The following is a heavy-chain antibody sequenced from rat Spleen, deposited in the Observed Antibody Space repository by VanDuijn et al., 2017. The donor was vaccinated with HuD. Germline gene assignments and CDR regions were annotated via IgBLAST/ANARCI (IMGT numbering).Heavy chain of an antibody. J-gene: IGHJ2*01. V-gene: IGHV5-29*01. Sequence: EVQLVGSDGGLVQPGRSLKLSCAASGFTFSDYYMAWVRQPPTKGLEWVATISHDGDNTYYRDSLKGRFPISRDNAKSTLYLQMDSLRSEDTATYYCARHSNWGFDYWGQGVMVTVSS. CDR1: GFTFSDYY. CDR2: ISHDGDNT. D-gene: IGHD5-1*01. CDR3: ARHSNWGFDY.